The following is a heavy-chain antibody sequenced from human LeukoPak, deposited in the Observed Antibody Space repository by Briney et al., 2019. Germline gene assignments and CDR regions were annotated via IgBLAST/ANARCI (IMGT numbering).Heavy chain of an antibody. V-gene: IGHV3-74*01. CDR3: ARGGSGYCSAGSCYPIDY. J-gene: IGHJ4*02. CDR2: INSDGSST. CDR1: GFTFSSYW. D-gene: IGHD2-15*01. Sequence: GGSRRLSGAASGFTFSSYWMHWVRQAPGKGLVWVSRINSDGSSTSYADSVKGRFTISRDNAKNTLYLQMNSLRAEDTAVYYCARGGSGYCSAGSCYPIDYWGQGTLVTVSS.